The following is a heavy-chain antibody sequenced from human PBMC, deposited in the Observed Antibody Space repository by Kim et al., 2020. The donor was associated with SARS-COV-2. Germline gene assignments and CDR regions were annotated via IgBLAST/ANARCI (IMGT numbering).Heavy chain of an antibody. J-gene: IGHJ4*02. V-gene: IGHV3-7*01. D-gene: IGHD3-10*01. CDR3: ARENCYGTGSCFDY. CDR1: GFNFGSYW. Sequence: GGSPRLSCAVSGFNFGSYWMSWVRQAPGKGLEWVAHINEDGSQRNFLDSVKGRFIISRDNSKNSLYLQMNSLRAEDTAVYYCARENCYGTGSCFDYWGQGTLVTVSS. CDR2: INEDGSQR.